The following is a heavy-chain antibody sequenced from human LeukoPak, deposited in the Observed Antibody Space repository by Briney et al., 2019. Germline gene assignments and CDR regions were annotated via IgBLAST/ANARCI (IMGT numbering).Heavy chain of an antibody. Sequence: GASVKVSCKAYGYTFSSYGINWVRQAPGQGLEWMGGISVDNGNTDYAQKVQGRVTMTTDTSTSTVYMELRSLRSDDTAVYYCARDDGMVYVKFVDYWGQGTLVTVSS. V-gene: IGHV1-18*01. D-gene: IGHD2-8*01. J-gene: IGHJ4*02. CDR1: GYTFSSYG. CDR3: ARDDGMVYVKFVDY. CDR2: ISVDNGNT.